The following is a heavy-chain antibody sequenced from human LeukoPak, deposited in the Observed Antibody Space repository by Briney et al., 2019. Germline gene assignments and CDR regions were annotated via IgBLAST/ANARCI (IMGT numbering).Heavy chain of an antibody. CDR3: ARHRNSGSYFHFDY. J-gene: IGHJ4*02. CDR1: GGSISSSSYY. CDR2: IYYSGST. V-gene: IGHV4-39*01. Sequence: PSETLSLTXTVSGGSISSSSYYWGWIRQPPGKGLEWIGSIYYSGSTYYNPSLKSRVTISVDTSKNQFSLKLSSVTAADTAVYYCARHRNSGSYFHFDYWGQGTLVTVSS. D-gene: IGHD1-26*01.